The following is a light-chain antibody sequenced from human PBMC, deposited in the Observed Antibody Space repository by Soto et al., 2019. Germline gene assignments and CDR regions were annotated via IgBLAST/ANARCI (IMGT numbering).Light chain of an antibody. CDR3: QAFDSSNMA. CDR1: SGSIGNTY. J-gene: IGLJ2*01. V-gene: IGLV6-57*04. Sequence: NFLLTQPHSVSESPGKTVTISCTRGSGSIGNTYVQWYQQRPGSVPTTVIYEDNQRPSGVPDRFSGSIDSSSNSAFLTISGLETEDEADYYCQAFDSSNMAFGGGTKLTVL. CDR2: EDN.